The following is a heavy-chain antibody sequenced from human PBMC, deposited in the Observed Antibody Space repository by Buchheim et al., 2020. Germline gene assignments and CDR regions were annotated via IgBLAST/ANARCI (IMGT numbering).Heavy chain of an antibody. J-gene: IGHJ4*02. CDR3: AKEGASGKQQPIDY. CDR1: GFTFSSYG. CDR2: ISYDGSNK. V-gene: IGHV3-30*18. Sequence: QVQLVESGGGVVQPGRSLRLSCAASGFTFSSYGMHWVRQAPGKGLEWVAVISYDGSNKYYADSVKGRFTISRDNSKNTLYLQMNSLRAEDTAVYYCAKEGASGKQQPIDYWGQGTL. D-gene: IGHD6-13*01.